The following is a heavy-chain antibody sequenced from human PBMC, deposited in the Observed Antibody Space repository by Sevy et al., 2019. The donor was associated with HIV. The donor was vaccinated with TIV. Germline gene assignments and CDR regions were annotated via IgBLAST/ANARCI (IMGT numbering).Heavy chain of an antibody. Sequence: GESLKISCKGSGYRFISYWIGWVRQMPGKGLEWMGIIYPGDSDIRYSPSFQGQVTISADKSISTAYLQGSSLQASDTAMYFCARRGFDSSGYPQYYFDYWGQGTLVTVSS. CDR2: IYPGDSDI. CDR3: ARRGFDSSGYPQYYFDY. D-gene: IGHD3-22*01. CDR1: GYRFISYW. J-gene: IGHJ4*02. V-gene: IGHV5-51*01.